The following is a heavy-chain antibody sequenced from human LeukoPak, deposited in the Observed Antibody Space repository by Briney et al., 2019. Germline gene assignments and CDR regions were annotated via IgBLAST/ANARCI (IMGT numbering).Heavy chain of an antibody. V-gene: IGHV1-18*01. CDR1: GYTFTSYG. Sequence: GASVKVSCKASGYTFTSYGISWVRQAPGQGLEWRGWISAYNGNTNYAQKLQGSVTMTTDTSTSTAYMELRSLRSHATAVYYCARETYYASSGYPPTNYYYGMDVWGQGTTVTVSS. CDR3: ARETYYASSGYPPTNYYYGMDV. J-gene: IGHJ6*02. CDR2: ISAYNGNT. D-gene: IGHD3-22*01.